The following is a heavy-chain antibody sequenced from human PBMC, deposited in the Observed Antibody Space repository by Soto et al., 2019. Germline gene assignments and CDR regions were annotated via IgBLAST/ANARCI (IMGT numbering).Heavy chain of an antibody. V-gene: IGHV3-23*01. J-gene: IGHJ6*02. CDR3: AKDQGYANGWSRRYALDV. D-gene: IGHD6-19*01. CDR2: ISGTGTST. CDR1: VFTFSSYA. Sequence: HPWGSLRLAGAASVFTFSSYAMTWVRQAPGKGVEWVSTISGTGTSTYYADSVRGRFTISRDNSKNTLFLQMNGLRAEDTAIYYCAKDQGYANGWSRRYALDVWGQGTTVTVSS.